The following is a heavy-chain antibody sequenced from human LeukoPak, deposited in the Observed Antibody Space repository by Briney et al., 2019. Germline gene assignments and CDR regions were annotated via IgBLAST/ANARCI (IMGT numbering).Heavy chain of an antibody. CDR1: GFTFSNYG. Sequence: PGGSLRLSCAASGFTFSNYGLHWVRQAPGKGLEWVAFIRYDGSNKYYADSVKGRFTISRDNSENTLYLKMNSLRVDDTAVYYCVKDRGRQLLSLYDAFHIWGQGTMVTASS. J-gene: IGHJ3*02. D-gene: IGHD2-2*01. CDR3: VKDRGRQLLSLYDAFHI. CDR2: IRYDGSNK. V-gene: IGHV3-30*02.